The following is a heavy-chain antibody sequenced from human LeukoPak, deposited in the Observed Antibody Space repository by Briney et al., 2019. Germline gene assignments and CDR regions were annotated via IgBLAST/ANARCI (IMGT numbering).Heavy chain of an antibody. D-gene: IGHD5-18*01. CDR3: ARDIDGYGYSFDY. CDR1: GGSFSGYY. V-gene: IGHV4-34*01. Sequence: SETLSLTCAVYGGSFSGYYWSWIRQPPGKGLEWIGEIYHSGSTNYNPSLKSRVTISVDKSKNQFSLKLSSVTAADTAVYYCARDIDGYGYSFDYWGQGTLVTVSS. J-gene: IGHJ4*02. CDR2: IYHSGST.